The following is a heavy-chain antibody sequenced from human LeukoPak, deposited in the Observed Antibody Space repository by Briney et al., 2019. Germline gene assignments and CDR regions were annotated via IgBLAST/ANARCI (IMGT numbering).Heavy chain of an antibody. V-gene: IGHV3-11*01. CDR1: GFTFSDYY. CDR3: ARASAYGGANFDY. D-gene: IGHD4-23*01. Sequence: PGGSLRLSCAASGFTFSDYYMSWIRQAPGKGLEWVSYISSSGSTIYYADSVKGQFTISRDNAKNSLYLQMNSLRAEDTAVYYCARASAYGGANFDYWGQGTLVTVSS. J-gene: IGHJ4*02. CDR2: ISSSGSTI.